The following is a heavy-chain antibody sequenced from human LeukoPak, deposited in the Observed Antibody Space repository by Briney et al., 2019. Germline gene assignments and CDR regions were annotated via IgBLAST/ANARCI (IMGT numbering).Heavy chain of an antibody. CDR1: GFTFSSYW. D-gene: IGHD3-22*01. V-gene: IGHV3-7*01. CDR3: ASLILGYYYDSSGYYEYNY. CDR2: IKQDGSEK. J-gene: IGHJ4*02. Sequence: PGGSLRLSCAASGFTFSSYWMSWVRHAPGKGLEWVANIKQDGSEKYYVDSVKGRFTISRDNAKNSLYLQMNSLRAEDTAVYYCASLILGYYYDSSGYYEYNYWGQGTLVTVSS.